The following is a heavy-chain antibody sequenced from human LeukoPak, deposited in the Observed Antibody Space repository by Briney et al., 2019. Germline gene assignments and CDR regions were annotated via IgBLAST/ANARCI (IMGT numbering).Heavy chain of an antibody. J-gene: IGHJ4*02. CDR3: ARDQLLSYYFDH. Sequence: NPSETLSLTCAVSGYSISSGYYWGWIRQPPGKGLEWIGSIYHSGSTYYNPSLKSRVTISVDTSKNQFSLKLSSVTAADTAVYYCARDQLLSYYFDHWGQGTLVSVSS. V-gene: IGHV4-38-2*02. CDR2: IYHSGST. D-gene: IGHD2-2*01. CDR1: GYSISSGYY.